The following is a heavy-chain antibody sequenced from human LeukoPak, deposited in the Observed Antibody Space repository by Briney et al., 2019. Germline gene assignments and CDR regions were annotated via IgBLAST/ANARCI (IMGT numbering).Heavy chain of an antibody. CDR1: GFTFSSSA. Sequence: GGSLRLSCAASGFTFSSSAMHWVRQASGKGLEWVGRIRSKANSYATAYAASVKGRFTISRDDSKNTAYLQMNSLKTEDTAVYYCTRPGGSGSYWSDYWGQGTLVTVSS. D-gene: IGHD1-26*01. V-gene: IGHV3-73*01. CDR2: IRSKANSYAT. CDR3: TRPGGSGSYWSDY. J-gene: IGHJ4*02.